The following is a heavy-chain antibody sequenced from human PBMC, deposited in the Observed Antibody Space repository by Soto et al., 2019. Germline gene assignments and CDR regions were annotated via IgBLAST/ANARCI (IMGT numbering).Heavy chain of an antibody. CDR3: ARGRYGDY. CDR2: ISAHNGNT. D-gene: IGHD1-1*01. CDR1: GYGFTTYV. Sequence: QVHLVQSGAEVKKPGASVKVSCKGSGYGFTTYVITWVRQAPGQGLEWMAWISAHNGNTNYAQKLQGRATVTRDTSTSTAYMELRSLRSDDTAVYYCARGRYGDYWGQGDLVTVSS. J-gene: IGHJ4*02. V-gene: IGHV1-18*01.